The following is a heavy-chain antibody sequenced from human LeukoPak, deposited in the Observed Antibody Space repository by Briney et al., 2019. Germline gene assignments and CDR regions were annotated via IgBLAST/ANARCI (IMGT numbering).Heavy chain of an antibody. D-gene: IGHD2-2*01. CDR3: ARKTAAEYFDY. V-gene: IGHV4-34*01. CDR2: INHSGST. Sequence: PSETLSLTCAVYGGSFSGYYWSWIRQPPGKGLEWIGEINHSGSTNYNPSLKSRVTISVDTSKNQFSLELSSVTAADTAVYYCARKTAAEYFDYWGQGTLVTVSS. J-gene: IGHJ4*02. CDR1: GGSFSGYY.